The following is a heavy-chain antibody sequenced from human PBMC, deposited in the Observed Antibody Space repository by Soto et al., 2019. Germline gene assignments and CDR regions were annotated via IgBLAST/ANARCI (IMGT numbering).Heavy chain of an antibody. J-gene: IGHJ4*02. D-gene: IGHD2-2*01. CDR1: GYTFTGYD. Sequence: ASVKVSCKASGYTFTGYDMHWVRHATGQGLEWMGWINPNSGDTNYAQKFQGRVTMTRDTSISTDYMELSRLRSDETAVYYCARFGRVPAAKSQFDYWGQGTLVTVSS. CDR2: INPNSGDT. CDR3: ARFGRVPAAKSQFDY. V-gene: IGHV1-2*02.